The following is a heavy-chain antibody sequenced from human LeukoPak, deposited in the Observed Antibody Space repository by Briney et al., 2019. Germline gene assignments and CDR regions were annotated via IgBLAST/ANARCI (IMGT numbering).Heavy chain of an antibody. J-gene: IGHJ4*02. CDR1: GGSISSSSYY. D-gene: IGHD3-9*01. V-gene: IGHV4-39*01. CDR3: ARRVLRYFDWSFDY. Sequence: PSETLSLTCTVSGGSISSSSYYWGWIRQPPGKGLEWIGSIYYSGSTYYNPSLKSRVTISVDTSKNQFSLKLSSVTAADTAVYYCARRVLRYFDWSFDYWGQGTLVTVSS. CDR2: IYYSGST.